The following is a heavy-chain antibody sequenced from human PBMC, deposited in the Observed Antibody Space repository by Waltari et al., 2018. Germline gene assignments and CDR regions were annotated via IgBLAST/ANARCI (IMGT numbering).Heavy chain of an antibody. J-gene: IGHJ3*02. V-gene: IGHV4-38-2*01. CDR2: SYHSGST. D-gene: IGHD6-19*01. CDR1: GYSISSGYY. Sequence: QVQLQESGPGLVKPSETLSLTCAVSGYSISSGYYWGWIRQPPGKGLEWIGSSYHSGSTYYNPSLKSRVTISVDTSKNQFSLKLSSVTAADTAVYYCARPRSSGWSSDAFDIWGQGTMVTVSS. CDR3: ARPRSSGWSSDAFDI.